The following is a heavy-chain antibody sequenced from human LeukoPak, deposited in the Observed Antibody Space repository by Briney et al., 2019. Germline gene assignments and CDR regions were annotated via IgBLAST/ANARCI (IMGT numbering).Heavy chain of an antibody. CDR2: ISPSGTVI. CDR1: GFIFTDYY. D-gene: IGHD4-17*01. J-gene: IGHJ4*02. CDR3: AKDRGAPTVTTTDY. Sequence: GGSLRLSCSASGFIFTDYYMSWIRQAPGKGLEWVSYISPSGTVIYNGDSVKGRFTISRDNAKNTLYLQMNSLRAEDTAVYYCAKDRGAPTVTTTDYWGQGTLVTVSS. V-gene: IGHV3-11*01.